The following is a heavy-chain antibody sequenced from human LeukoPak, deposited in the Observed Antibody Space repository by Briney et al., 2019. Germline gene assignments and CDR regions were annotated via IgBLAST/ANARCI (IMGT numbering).Heavy chain of an antibody. J-gene: IGHJ4*02. V-gene: IGHV1-46*01. CDR3: ARDQEGVDY. CDR1: GYSFTNNY. CDR2: IYPRDGST. Sequence: GASVKVSCKASGYSFTNNYIHWVRQAPGQGLEWMGMIYPRDGSTSYAQRFQDRVTVTRDTSTSTDHMELSGLRAEDTALYYCARDQEGVDYWGQGTLVTVSS.